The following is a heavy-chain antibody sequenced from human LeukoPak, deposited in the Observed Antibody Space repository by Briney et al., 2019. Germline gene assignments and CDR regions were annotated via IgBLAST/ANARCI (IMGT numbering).Heavy chain of an antibody. D-gene: IGHD6-13*01. V-gene: IGHV3-21*01. Sequence: GGSLRLSCAASGFTFSSYSMNWVRQAPGKGLEWVSFISSSSTYIYYADSMKGRFTISRDDAKSSLYLQMNSLRAEDTAVYYCAKDPDSSSRYHYYHIDVWGKGTTVTVSS. CDR2: ISSSSTYI. CDR1: GFTFSSYS. J-gene: IGHJ6*03. CDR3: AKDPDSSSRYHYYHIDV.